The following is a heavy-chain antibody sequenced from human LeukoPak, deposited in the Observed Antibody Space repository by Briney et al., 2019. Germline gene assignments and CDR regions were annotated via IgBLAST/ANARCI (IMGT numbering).Heavy chain of an antibody. CDR3: ARRSHGSGSYFDY. D-gene: IGHD3-10*01. J-gene: IGHJ4*02. CDR2: IHYSGST. Sequence: SETLSLTCAVYGGSFSGYYWSWIRQPPGKGLEWIGSIHYSGSTYYNPSLKSRVTISVDTSKNQFSLKVSSVTAADTAVYYCARRSHGSGSYFDYWGQGTLVTVSS. V-gene: IGHV4-34*01. CDR1: GGSFSGYY.